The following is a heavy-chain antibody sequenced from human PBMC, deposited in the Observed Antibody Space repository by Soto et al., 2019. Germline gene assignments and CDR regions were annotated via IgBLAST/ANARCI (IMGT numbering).Heavy chain of an antibody. V-gene: IGHV5-51*01. CDR2: IYPGDSDT. D-gene: IGHD2-15*01. CDR1: GDSFTSYW. Sequence: GESLKISCKGSGDSFTSYWIALLRQMPGKGLEWMGIIYPGDSDTRYSPSFQGQVTISADKSISTAYLQWSSLKASDTAMYYCARGVVAASRAYFDYWGQGTLVTVS. J-gene: IGHJ4*02. CDR3: ARGVVAASRAYFDY.